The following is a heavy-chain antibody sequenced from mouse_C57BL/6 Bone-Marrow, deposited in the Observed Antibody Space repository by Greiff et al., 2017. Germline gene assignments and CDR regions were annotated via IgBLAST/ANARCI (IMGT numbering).Heavy chain of an antibody. CDR2: ISSGGDYI. V-gene: IGHV5-9-1*02. CDR1: GFTFSSYA. J-gene: IGHJ2*01. Sequence: EVQLQESGDGLVKPGGSLKLSCAASGFTFSSYAMSWVRQTPEKRLEWVAYISSGGDYIYYADTVKGRFTISRDNAWNTLYLQMSSLKSEDTAMYYWTRNYYDYDGAYYCDYWGQGTTLTVSS. CDR3: TRNYYDYDGAYYCDY. D-gene: IGHD2-4*01.